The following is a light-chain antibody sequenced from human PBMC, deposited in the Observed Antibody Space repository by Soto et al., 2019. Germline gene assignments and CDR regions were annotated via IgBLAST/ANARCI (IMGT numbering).Light chain of an antibody. J-gene: IGKJ1*01. Sequence: EIVMTQSPATLSVSPGERATLSCRASQSVSSNLAWYQQKPGQAPRLLIYGASTRATGIPARFSGSGSGTEFTLTISSLQSEDFAVYYCQHYNNWPSWTFGQGTEVDIK. CDR3: QHYNNWPSWT. CDR1: QSVSSN. V-gene: IGKV3-15*01. CDR2: GAS.